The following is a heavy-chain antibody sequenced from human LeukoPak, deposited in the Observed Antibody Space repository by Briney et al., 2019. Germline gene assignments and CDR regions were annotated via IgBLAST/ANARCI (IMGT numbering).Heavy chain of an antibody. J-gene: IGHJ4*02. CDR1: GFTFSNYA. V-gene: IGHV3-23*01. CDR3: AKTDNWSDDYFDY. Sequence: PGGSLRLSCAAPGFTFSNYAMNWVRQAPGKGLEWVSLISGSTGSTYYADSMKGRFSISRDNSKNTVYLQMNSLRVEDTAVYFCAKTDNWSDDYFDYWGPGTVVIVSS. CDR2: ISGSTGST. D-gene: IGHD1-1*01.